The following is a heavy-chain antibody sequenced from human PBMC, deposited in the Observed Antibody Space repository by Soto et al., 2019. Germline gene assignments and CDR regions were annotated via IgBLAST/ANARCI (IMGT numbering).Heavy chain of an antibody. Sequence: PSYTTSITSAACGDCMSSSSDYWGWIRQPPGKGLEWIGSIYYSGNTYYNPSLKSRVTISVDTSKNQFSLKLSSVTAADTAVYYCARHFYGGNSHDYWGQPTLLTLSS. CDR3: ARHFYGGNSHDY. J-gene: IGHJ4*02. V-gene: IGHV4-39*01. CDR1: GDCMSSSSDY. D-gene: IGHD4-17*01. CDR2: IYYSGNT.